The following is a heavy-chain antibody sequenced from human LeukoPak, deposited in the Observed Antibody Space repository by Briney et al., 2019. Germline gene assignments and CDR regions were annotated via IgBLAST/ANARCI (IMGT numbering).Heavy chain of an antibody. D-gene: IGHD2-21*02. CDR2: INHSGST. J-gene: IGHJ4*02. Sequence: PSETLSLTCAVYGGSFSGYYWSWIRQPPGKGLEWIGEINHSGSTNYNPSLKSRVTISVDTSKNQFSLKLSSVTAADTAVYYCARGFSYVTRFDYWGQGTLVTVSS. CDR3: ARGFSYVTRFDY. V-gene: IGHV4-34*01. CDR1: GGSFSGYY.